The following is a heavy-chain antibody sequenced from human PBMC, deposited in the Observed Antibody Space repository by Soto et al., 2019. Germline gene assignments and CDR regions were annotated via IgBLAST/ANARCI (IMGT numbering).Heavy chain of an antibody. J-gene: IGHJ6*02. D-gene: IGHD3-3*01. Sequence: QVHLVESGGGVVQPGRSLRLSCTGSGFSFSSYGMYWVRQAPGKGLECVADISYDGSDKYYADFVKGRFTISRDNSKNTVFLQMNSLRTEDTAVYYCARIFGEVIGHATRGMDVWGQGTTVTVSS. CDR3: ARIFGEVIGHATRGMDV. CDR2: ISYDGSDK. V-gene: IGHV3-30*04. CDR1: GFSFSSYG.